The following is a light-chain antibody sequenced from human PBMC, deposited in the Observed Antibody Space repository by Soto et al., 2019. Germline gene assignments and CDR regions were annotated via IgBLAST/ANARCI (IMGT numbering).Light chain of an antibody. CDR3: QQYNSYS. Sequence: DIQMTHSPSTLPASVGYRFTITCRASQSISNWLAWYQKKPGTAPKLLIYHASTLESGVPSRFSGSGSGTEFTLTISSMQPDDFATYYCQQYNSYSFGHGTKVDIK. V-gene: IGKV1-5*01. CDR2: HAS. J-gene: IGKJ1*01. CDR1: QSISNW.